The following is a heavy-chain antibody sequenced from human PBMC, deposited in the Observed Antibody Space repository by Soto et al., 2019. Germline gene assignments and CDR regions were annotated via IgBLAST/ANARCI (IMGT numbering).Heavy chain of an antibody. CDR3: ARSGYSYGPNPLLY. J-gene: IGHJ4*02. CDR1: GVSVRNNY. CDR2: IYADGTT. V-gene: IGHV3-53*04. D-gene: IGHD5-18*01. Sequence: GGSLRLSCVVSGVSVRNNYMSWVRQAPGMRLDWVSVIYADGTTYYVDSVKGRFTISRHNSRNTLYLQMDSLRTEDTAVYYCARSGYSYGPNPLLYWGQGTLVTVSS.